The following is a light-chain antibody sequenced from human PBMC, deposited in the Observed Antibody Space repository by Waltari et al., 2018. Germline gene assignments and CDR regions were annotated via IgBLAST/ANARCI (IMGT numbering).Light chain of an antibody. CDR3: CSYAGSSPHVV. V-gene: IGLV2-23*01. CDR2: EDT. CDR1: SSDVGSYNL. J-gene: IGLJ2*01. Sequence: QSALTQPASVSGSPGQSITISCTGTSSDVGSYNLVSWYQQHPGKAPKLMIYEDTKRPAGVSDRFAGYKSGNTASLTISGLQAEDEADYYCCSYAGSSPHVVFGGGTKLTGL.